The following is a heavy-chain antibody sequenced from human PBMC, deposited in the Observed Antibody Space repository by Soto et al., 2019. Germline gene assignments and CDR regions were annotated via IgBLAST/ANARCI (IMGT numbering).Heavy chain of an antibody. Sequence: GSLRLSCAASGFTFSSYAMSWVRQAPGKGLEWVSAISGSGGSTYYADSVKGRFTISRDNSKNTLYLQMNSLRAEDTAVYYCAKRLAAAGYYYYGMDVWGQGTTVTVSS. J-gene: IGHJ6*02. D-gene: IGHD6-13*01. CDR2: ISGSGGST. CDR3: AKRLAAAGYYYYGMDV. CDR1: GFTFSSYA. V-gene: IGHV3-23*01.